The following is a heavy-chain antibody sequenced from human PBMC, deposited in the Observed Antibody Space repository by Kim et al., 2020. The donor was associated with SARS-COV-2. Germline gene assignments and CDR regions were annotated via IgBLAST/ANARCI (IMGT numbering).Heavy chain of an antibody. Sequence: SETLSLTCTVSGGSISSHGYYWGWIRQPPGKGLEWIGSIYYSGNTYYNPSLKSRVTMSVDTSKNQFSLKLSSVTAADTAVYYCARTEDSYSTSSFYYYYFMDVWGKGTTVTVFS. V-gene: IGHV4-39*01. CDR3: ARTEDSYSTSSFYYYYFMDV. CDR1: GGSISSHGYY. D-gene: IGHD6-6*01. CDR2: IYYSGNT. J-gene: IGHJ6*03.